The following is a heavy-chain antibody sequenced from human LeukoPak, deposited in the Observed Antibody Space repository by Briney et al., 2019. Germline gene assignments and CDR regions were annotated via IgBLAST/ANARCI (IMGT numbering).Heavy chain of an antibody. J-gene: IGHJ4*02. Sequence: SETLSLTCTVSGGSISSSSYYWGWIRQPPGKGLEWIGSIYYCGSTYYNPSLKSRVTISVDTSKNQFSLKLSSVTAADTVVYYCARLAGIGSSWFYYFDYWGQGTLVTVSS. V-gene: IGHV4-39*01. CDR1: GGSISSSSYY. CDR3: ARLAGIGSSWFYYFDY. CDR2: IYYCGST. D-gene: IGHD6-13*01.